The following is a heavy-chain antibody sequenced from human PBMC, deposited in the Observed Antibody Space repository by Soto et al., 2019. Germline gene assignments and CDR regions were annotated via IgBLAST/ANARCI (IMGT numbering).Heavy chain of an antibody. J-gene: IGHJ4*02. V-gene: IGHV3-23*01. CDR1: GFIFSSYA. CDR3: ARHGSEDY. Sequence: EVQLLESGGGLVQPGGSLRLLCTASGFIFSSYAMSWVRQAPGQGLEWVSAISGNGDSAYYAHSVKGRFTNSRDNSKNTLYLQLNSLRAEDTAVYYCARHGSEDYWGQGTLVTVSS. D-gene: IGHD6-25*01. CDR2: ISGNGDSA.